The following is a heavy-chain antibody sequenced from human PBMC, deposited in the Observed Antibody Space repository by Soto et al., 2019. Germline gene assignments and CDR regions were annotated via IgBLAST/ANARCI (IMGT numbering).Heavy chain of an antibody. J-gene: IGHJ6*02. CDR1: GGTFSSYA. CDR3: ARSQGSSTSLEIYYYYYYGMDV. V-gene: IGHV1-69*01. CDR2: IIPISETT. Sequence: QVQLVQSGAEVKKPGSSVKVSCKASGGTFSSYAISWVRQAPGQGLEWMGGIIPISETTNYAQKFQGRVKMNGDEDKSTDYMELRSLRSEDTAVYYCARSQGSSTSLEIYYYYYYGMDVWGQGTTVTVSS. D-gene: IGHD2-2*01.